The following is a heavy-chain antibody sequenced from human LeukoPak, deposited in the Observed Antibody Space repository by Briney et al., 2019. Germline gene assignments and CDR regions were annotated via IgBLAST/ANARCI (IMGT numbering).Heavy chain of an antibody. CDR1: GYTFTSYA. D-gene: IGHD3-22*01. J-gene: IGHJ4*02. V-gene: IGHV1-18*01. CDR2: ISGHNDDT. CDR3: ARVSYDSSGYYSLFDC. Sequence: ASVKVSCKASGYTFTSYAISWVRQAPGQGLEWMGWISGHNDDTNYAQRLQGRVTMTTDTSTSTAYMELRSLRSDDTAVYYCARVSYDSSGYYSLFDCWGQGTLVTVSS.